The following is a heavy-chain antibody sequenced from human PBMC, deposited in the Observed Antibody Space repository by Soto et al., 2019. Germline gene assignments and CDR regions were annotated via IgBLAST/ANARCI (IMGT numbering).Heavy chain of an antibody. V-gene: IGHV3-48*03. CDR1: GFTFSSYE. Sequence: PGGSLRLSCAASGFTFSSYEMNWVRQAPGKGLEWVSYISSSGSTIYYADSVKGRFTISRDNAKNSLYLQMNSLRAEDTAVYYCARGGYFDSSNYLAYWGLGTLVTVSS. J-gene: IGHJ4*02. CDR3: ARGGYFDSSNYLAY. D-gene: IGHD3-22*01. CDR2: ISSSGSTI.